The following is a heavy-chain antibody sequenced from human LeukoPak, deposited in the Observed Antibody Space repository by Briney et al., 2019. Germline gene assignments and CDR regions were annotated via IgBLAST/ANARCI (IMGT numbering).Heavy chain of an antibody. Sequence: SETPSLTCTVSGGSISSYYWSWVRQPPGKGLEWIGYIYTSGSTNYNPSLKSRVTISVDTSKTQFSLKLSSVTAADTAVYYCAVLYDYRDAFDIWGQGTMVTVSS. V-gene: IGHV4-4*09. CDR1: GGSISSYY. CDR2: IYTSGST. J-gene: IGHJ3*02. D-gene: IGHD5/OR15-5a*01. CDR3: AVLYDYRDAFDI.